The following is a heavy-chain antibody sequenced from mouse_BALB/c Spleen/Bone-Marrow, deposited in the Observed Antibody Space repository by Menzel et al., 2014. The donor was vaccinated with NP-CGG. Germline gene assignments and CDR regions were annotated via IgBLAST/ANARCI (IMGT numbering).Heavy chain of an antibody. CDR2: IDPANGNT. CDR1: GFNIKDTY. V-gene: IGHV14-3*02. Sequence: EVQLQESGAELVKPGASVKLSCTASGFNIKDTYMHWVKQRPEQGLEWIGRIDPANGNTKYDQKFQGKATITADTSSNTAYLQLSSLSSQDTAVYYCAFYISASVLFAYWGHESLVSLS. CDR3: AFYISASVLFAY. D-gene: IGHD6-2*01. J-gene: IGHJ3*01.